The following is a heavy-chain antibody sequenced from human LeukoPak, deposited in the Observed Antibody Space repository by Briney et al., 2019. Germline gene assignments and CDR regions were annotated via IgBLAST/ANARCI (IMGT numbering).Heavy chain of an antibody. Sequence: GGSLRLSCAASGFTFSSYSMSWVRQAPGKGLEWVSSISSSSSYIYYADSVKGRFTISRDNAKNSLYLQMNSLRAEDTAVYYCARSPYYYDSSGYYQPPYYFDYWGQGTLVTVSS. CDR1: GFTFSSYS. D-gene: IGHD3-22*01. J-gene: IGHJ4*02. CDR3: ARSPYYYDSSGYYQPPYYFDY. V-gene: IGHV3-21*01. CDR2: ISSSSSYI.